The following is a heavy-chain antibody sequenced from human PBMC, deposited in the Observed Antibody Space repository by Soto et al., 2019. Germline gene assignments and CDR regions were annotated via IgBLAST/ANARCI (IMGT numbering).Heavy chain of an antibody. Sequence: QVQLVQSGAEVRKPGSSVKVSCKASGGTFSRHAISWVRQAPGQGLEWRGGIIPIFGTANHAQKFQGRVTIIVDEYKSTVYMELSSLRSVDTAMYYCARGWGYDSNDYYYAYWGQGTLVIVSS. CDR1: GGTFSRHA. V-gene: IGHV1-69*01. CDR2: IIPIFGTA. J-gene: IGHJ4*02. D-gene: IGHD3-22*01. CDR3: ARGWGYDSNDYYYAY.